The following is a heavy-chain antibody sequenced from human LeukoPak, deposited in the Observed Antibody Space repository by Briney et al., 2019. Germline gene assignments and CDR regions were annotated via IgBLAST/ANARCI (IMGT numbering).Heavy chain of an antibody. D-gene: IGHD3-10*01. CDR1: GGSSTNYF. CDR2: INRSAST. CDR3: ARRGPPRTMLRGVKSGWFDP. Sequence: SETLSLTCVLYGGSSTNYFWSWMRQPPGKGLEWIGEINRSASTNYNPSLKSRVTISIDTSKNQFSLKLSSVTAADTAVYYCARRGPPRTMLRGVKSGWFDPWGQGTLVTVSS. J-gene: IGHJ5*02. V-gene: IGHV4-34*01.